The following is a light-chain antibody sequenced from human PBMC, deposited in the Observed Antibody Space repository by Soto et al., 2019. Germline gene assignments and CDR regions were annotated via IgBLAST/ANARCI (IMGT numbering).Light chain of an antibody. Sequence: DIQMTQSPSTLSASVGDRVTITSRASQSISSWLAWYQQKPGKAPKLLIYKASSLESGVPSRFSGSGSGTEFTLTISSLQPDDFATYYCQQYNSYSGTFGQGTKVEIK. CDR3: QQYNSYSGT. CDR1: QSISSW. J-gene: IGKJ1*01. V-gene: IGKV1-5*03. CDR2: KAS.